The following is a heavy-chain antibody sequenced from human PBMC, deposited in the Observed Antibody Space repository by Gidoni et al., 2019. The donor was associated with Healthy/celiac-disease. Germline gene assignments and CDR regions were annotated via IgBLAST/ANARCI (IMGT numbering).Heavy chain of an antibody. CDR3: AKPPLDGSSWYADY. CDR2: ISYDGSNK. J-gene: IGHJ4*02. CDR1: GFTFSSYG. Sequence: QVQLVESGGGVVQPGRSLRLSCAASGFTFSSYGMHWVRQAPGKGLEWVAVISYDGSNKYYADSVKGRFTISRDNSKNTLYLQMNSLRAEDTAVYYCAKPPLDGSSWYADYWGQGTLVTVSS. V-gene: IGHV3-30*18. D-gene: IGHD6-13*01.